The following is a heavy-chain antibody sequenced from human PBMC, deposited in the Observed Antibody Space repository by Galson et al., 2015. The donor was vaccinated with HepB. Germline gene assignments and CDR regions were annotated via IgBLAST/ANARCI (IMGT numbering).Heavy chain of an antibody. J-gene: IGHJ4*02. CDR2: IGSKATNYAT. D-gene: IGHD2-2*01. CDR3: IRSGDFSGYSSK. CDR1: GFTFSGSA. Sequence: SLRLSCAASGFTFSGSAIHWVRQASGKGPEWVGRIGSKATNYATSYVPSVNGRFIISRDDSRSMAYLHMKRLKTEDTAVYYCIRSGDFSGYSSKWGQGALVTVSS. V-gene: IGHV3-73*01.